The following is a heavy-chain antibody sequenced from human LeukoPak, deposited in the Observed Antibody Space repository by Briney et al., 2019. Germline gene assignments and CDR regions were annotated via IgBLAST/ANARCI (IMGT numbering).Heavy chain of an antibody. J-gene: IGHJ4*02. Sequence: PSETLSLTCTVSGGSISSSSYYWGWIRQPPGKGLEWIGSIYYSGSTYYNPSLKSRVTISLDTSTNHFSLKVSSVTAADTAVYYCARLFAVVTRFFDYWGQGTLVTVSS. CDR3: ARLFAVVTRFFDY. CDR2: IYYSGST. V-gene: IGHV4-39*02. CDR1: GGSISSSSYY. D-gene: IGHD3-3*01.